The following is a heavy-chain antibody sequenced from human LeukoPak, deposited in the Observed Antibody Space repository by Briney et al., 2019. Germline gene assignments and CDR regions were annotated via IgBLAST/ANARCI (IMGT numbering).Heavy chain of an antibody. CDR1: GGSISSYY. CDR3: ARIDSGSYYHYFDY. D-gene: IGHD1-26*01. CDR2: IYTSGST. V-gene: IGHV4-4*09. Sequence: SETLSLTCTVSGGSISSYYWSWIRQPPGKGLEWIGYIYTSGSTNYNPSLKSRVTISVDTSKNQFSLKLSSVTAADTAVYYCARIDSGSYYHYFDYWGQGTLVTVSS. J-gene: IGHJ4*02.